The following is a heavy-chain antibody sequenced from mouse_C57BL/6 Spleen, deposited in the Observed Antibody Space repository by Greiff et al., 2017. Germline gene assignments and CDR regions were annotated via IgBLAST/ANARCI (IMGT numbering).Heavy chain of an antibody. Sequence: QVQLQQSGAELVRPGASVTLSCKASGYTFTDYEMHWVKQTPVHGLEWIGAIDPETGGTAYNQKFKGKAILTADKSSSTAYMELRSLTSEDSAVYYCTSQTAQATLLDYWGQGTTLTVSS. CDR3: TSQTAQATLLDY. CDR1: GYTFTDYE. D-gene: IGHD3-2*02. J-gene: IGHJ2*01. V-gene: IGHV1-15*01. CDR2: IDPETGGT.